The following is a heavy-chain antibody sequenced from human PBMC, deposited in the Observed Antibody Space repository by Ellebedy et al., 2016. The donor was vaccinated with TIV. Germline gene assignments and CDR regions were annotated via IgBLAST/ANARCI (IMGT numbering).Heavy chain of an antibody. D-gene: IGHD3-16*02. V-gene: IGHV1-2*02. J-gene: IGHJ6*02. Sequence: AASVKVSCKASGYTFTGYYMHWVRQAPGQGLEWMGWINPNSGGTNYAQKFQGRVTMTRNTSITTAFMELSSLRSEDTAVYYCARGPFMITFGGVIMDVWGQGTTVTVSS. CDR3: ARGPFMITFGGVIMDV. CDR2: INPNSGGT. CDR1: GYTFTGYY.